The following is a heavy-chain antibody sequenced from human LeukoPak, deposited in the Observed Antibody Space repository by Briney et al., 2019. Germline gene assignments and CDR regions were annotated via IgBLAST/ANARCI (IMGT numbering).Heavy chain of an antibody. D-gene: IGHD6-13*01. CDR3: ARGPKYSSSWYGSYFDY. Sequence: SETLSLTCTVSGGSISSYYWSWIRQPPGKGLVWIGYIYYSGSTNYNPSLKSRVTISVDTSKNQFSLKLSSVTAADTAVYYCARGPKYSSSWYGSYFDYWGQGTLVTVSS. CDR1: GGSISSYY. CDR2: IYYSGST. J-gene: IGHJ4*02. V-gene: IGHV4-59*01.